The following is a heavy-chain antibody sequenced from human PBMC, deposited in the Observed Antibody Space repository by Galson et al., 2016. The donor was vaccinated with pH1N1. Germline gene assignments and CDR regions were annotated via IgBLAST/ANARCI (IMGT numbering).Heavy chain of an antibody. CDR1: GFTFTSRW. J-gene: IGHJ4*02. V-gene: IGHV3-7*01. Sequence: SLRLSCAGSGFTFTSRWMSWVRQAPGKGLQWVANINEDGRVKYYVDSMEGRLSISRDNAKNSLFLQMTSLRVEGTAVYYCTTIAGGPDVADHWGQETLVTVSS. CDR2: INEDGRVK. D-gene: IGHD4-23*01. CDR3: TTIAGGPDVADH.